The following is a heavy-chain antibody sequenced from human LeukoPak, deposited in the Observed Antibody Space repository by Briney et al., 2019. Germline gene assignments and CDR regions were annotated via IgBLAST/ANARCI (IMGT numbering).Heavy chain of an antibody. CDR2: INHSGST. J-gene: IGHJ5*02. D-gene: IGHD3-22*01. CDR3: AVTAGYYYDSSGYYH. V-gene: IGHV4-34*01. Sequence: SETLSLTCAVYGGSFSGYYWGWIRQPPGKGLEWIGEINHSGSTNYNPSLKSRVTISVDTSKNQFSLKLSSVTAADTAVYYCAVTAGYYYDSSGYYHWGQGTLVTVSS. CDR1: GGSFSGYY.